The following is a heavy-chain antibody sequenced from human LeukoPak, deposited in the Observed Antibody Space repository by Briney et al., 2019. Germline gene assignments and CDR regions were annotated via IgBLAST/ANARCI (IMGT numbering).Heavy chain of an antibody. J-gene: IGHJ4*02. D-gene: IGHD2-21*02. Sequence: GASVKVSCKASGYSFIDYAIHWVRQAPGQRLEWMGWINAYNGDTEYSQKFQGRVTITRETSASTAYMGLSTLRFEDTAVYYCARGSTSDWPLEYWGRGTLVTVSS. CDR1: GYSFIDYA. CDR2: INAYNGDT. V-gene: IGHV1-3*01. CDR3: ARGSTSDWPLEY.